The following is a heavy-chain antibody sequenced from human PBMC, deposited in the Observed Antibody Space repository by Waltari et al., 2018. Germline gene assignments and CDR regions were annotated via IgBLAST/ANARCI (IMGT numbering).Heavy chain of an antibody. CDR2: IYQDGSVK. D-gene: IGHD3-16*01. J-gene: IGHJ6*02. V-gene: IGHV3-7*01. CDR1: GFPFSRFW. CDR3: VRDDDGGMGAV. Sequence: EVQLVESGGGLVQPGGSLRLSFAASGFPFSRFWMSWVRQDPGKGLEWVANIYQDGSVKNYVDSVKGRFTTSRDNARNSLYLQMNSLRADDTAVYYCVRDDDGGMGAVWGQGTTVTVSS.